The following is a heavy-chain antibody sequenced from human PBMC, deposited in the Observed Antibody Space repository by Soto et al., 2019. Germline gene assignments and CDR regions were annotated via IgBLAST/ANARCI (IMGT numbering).Heavy chain of an antibody. V-gene: IGHV1-3*01. CDR1: GYTFTSYA. Sequence: GASVKVSCKASGYTFTSYAMHWVRQAPGQRLGWMGWINAGNGNTKYSQKFQGRVTITRDTSASTAYMELSSLRSEDTAVYYCARGLASCSSTSCSIRNPAFDICGQGTMVTVSS. CDR2: INAGNGNT. CDR3: ARGLASCSSTSCSIRNPAFDI. J-gene: IGHJ3*02. D-gene: IGHD2-2*01.